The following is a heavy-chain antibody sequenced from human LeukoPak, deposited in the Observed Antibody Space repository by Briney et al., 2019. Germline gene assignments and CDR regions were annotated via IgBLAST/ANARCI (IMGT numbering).Heavy chain of an antibody. CDR2: ISSSSSYI. CDR1: GFTFSSYS. Sequence: GGSLRLSCAASGFTFSSYSKTWVRQAPGKGLEWVSSISSSSSYIYYADSVKGRFTISRDNAKNSLYLQMNSLRAEDTAVYYRARDLQPASYYDSSASRSNWLDPWGQGTLVTVSS. CDR3: ARDLQPASYYDSSASRSNWLDP. J-gene: IGHJ5*02. D-gene: IGHD3-22*01. V-gene: IGHV3-21*01.